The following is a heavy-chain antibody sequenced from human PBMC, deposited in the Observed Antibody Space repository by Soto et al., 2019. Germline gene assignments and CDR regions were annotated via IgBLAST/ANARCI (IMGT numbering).Heavy chain of an antibody. Sequence: QVQLQQSGPGLVKPSQTLSLTCAISGDSVSTNSATWDWIRQSPSRGLEWLGRTYYRSKWDYDYGASVKGRXSXNXXTSNNQLSLQLDSVTPDDTAVYYCARLIGNSWLDSWGQGTLVTVSS. CDR2: TYYRSKWDY. D-gene: IGHD2-8*01. J-gene: IGHJ5*01. CDR1: GDSVSTNSAT. V-gene: IGHV6-1*01. CDR3: ARLIGNSWLDS.